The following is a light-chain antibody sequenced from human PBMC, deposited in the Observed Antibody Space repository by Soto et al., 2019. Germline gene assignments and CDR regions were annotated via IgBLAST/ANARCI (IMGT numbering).Light chain of an antibody. CDR2: AEY. CDR1: QGISNY. CDR3: KKYNSAQWT. J-gene: IGKJ1*01. V-gene: IGKV1-27*01. Sequence: DIQMPQSPSSVSSSVVDIVTITCLASQGISNYLAWYKQKQGKVPKLLIYAEYTLQSGVKSRFSGSGSGKDFTITISSMQPEDVENYYCKKYNSAQWTCGKGPK.